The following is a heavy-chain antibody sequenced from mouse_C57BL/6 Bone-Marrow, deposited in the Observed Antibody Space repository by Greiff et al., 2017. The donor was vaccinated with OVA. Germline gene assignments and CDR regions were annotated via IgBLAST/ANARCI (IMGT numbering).Heavy chain of an antibody. Sequence: QVQLQQSGAELVKPGASVKMSCKASGYTFTSYWITWVKQRPGQGLEWIGDIYPGSGSTNYNEKFKSKATLTVDTSSSTAYMQLSSLTSEDSAVYYCARETAQAKEFAYWGQGTLVTVSA. CDR1: GYTFTSYW. V-gene: IGHV1-55*01. CDR2: IYPGSGST. CDR3: ARETAQAKEFAY. D-gene: IGHD3-2*02. J-gene: IGHJ3*01.